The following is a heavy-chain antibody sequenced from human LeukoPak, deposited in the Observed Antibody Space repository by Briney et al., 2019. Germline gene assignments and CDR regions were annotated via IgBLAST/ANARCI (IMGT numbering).Heavy chain of an antibody. D-gene: IGHD7-27*01. J-gene: IGHJ6*02. V-gene: IGHV3-23*01. CDR3: AKYDTPGAYSYYAMDV. CDR2: ISGGGGAA. CDR1: GFTFSSYG. Sequence: GGSLRLSCAASGFTFSSYGVNWVRQAPGKGLEWVSAISGGGGAAFYADSVKGRFTISRDNSENMLSLQMNSLRADDTAVYYCAKYDTPGAYSYYAMDVWGQGTTVTVSS.